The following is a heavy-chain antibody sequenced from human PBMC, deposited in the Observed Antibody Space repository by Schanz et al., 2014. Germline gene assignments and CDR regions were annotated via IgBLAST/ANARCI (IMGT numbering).Heavy chain of an antibody. J-gene: IGHJ4*02. Sequence: EVQLLESGGGLVQPGGSLRLSCAASGFTFSSYAMNWVRQAPGKGLEWVSYISGSSRTIYYADSVKGRFTISRDNSKNSLYLQMNSLRAEDTAVYYCARIGGSVFDYWAQGTLVTVSS. V-gene: IGHV3-48*04. CDR3: ARIGGSVFDY. CDR1: GFTFSSYA. D-gene: IGHD3-10*01. CDR2: ISGSSRTI.